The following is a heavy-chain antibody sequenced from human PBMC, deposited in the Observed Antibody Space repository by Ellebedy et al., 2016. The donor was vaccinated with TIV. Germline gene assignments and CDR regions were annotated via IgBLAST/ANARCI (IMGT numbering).Heavy chain of an antibody. D-gene: IGHD1-26*01. CDR1: GGSISSYY. Sequence: SETLSLTCTVSGGSISSYYWSWIRQHPGKGLEWIGYIYYSGSTYYNPSLKSRVTISVDTSKNQFSLKLSSVTAADTAVYYCARGPPTEHPLDVWGQGTTVTVSS. V-gene: IGHV4-59*06. J-gene: IGHJ6*02. CDR2: IYYSGST. CDR3: ARGPPTEHPLDV.